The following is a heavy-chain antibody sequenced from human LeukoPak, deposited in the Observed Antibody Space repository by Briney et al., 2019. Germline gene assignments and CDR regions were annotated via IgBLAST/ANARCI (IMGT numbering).Heavy chain of an antibody. J-gene: IGHJ5*02. CDR2: ISSSSSYI. CDR1: GFTFSSYA. CDR3: AGSITVTTNWFDP. D-gene: IGHD4-17*01. V-gene: IGHV3-21*01. Sequence: GGSLRLSCAASGFTFSSYAMSWVRQAPGKGLEWVSSISSSSSYIYYADSVKGRFTISRDNAKNSLYLQMNNLRAEDTAVYYCAGSITVTTNWFDPWGQGTLVTVSS.